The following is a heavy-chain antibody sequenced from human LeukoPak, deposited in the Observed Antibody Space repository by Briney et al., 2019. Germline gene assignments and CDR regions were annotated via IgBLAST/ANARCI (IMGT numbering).Heavy chain of an antibody. J-gene: IGHJ4*02. CDR3: ARVTNGNFDY. V-gene: IGHV4-4*09. Sequence: SETLSLTCTVSGGSISSYYWSWIRQPPGKGLEWIGYIYTSGSTNYNPPLKSRVTISVDTSKNQFSLKLSSVTAADTAVYYCARVTNGNFDYWGQGTLVTVSS. CDR1: GGSISSYY. D-gene: IGHD4-23*01. CDR2: IYTSGST.